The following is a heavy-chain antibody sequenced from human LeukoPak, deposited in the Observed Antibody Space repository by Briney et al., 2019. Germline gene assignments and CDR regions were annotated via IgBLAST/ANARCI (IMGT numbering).Heavy chain of an antibody. CDR1: GGSISSYY. CDR3: ARDRDDGDYYYYYYMDV. V-gene: IGHV4-4*07. D-gene: IGHD4-17*01. J-gene: IGHJ6*03. CDR2: IYTSGST. Sequence: PSETLSLTCTVSGGSISSYYWSWIRQPAGKGLEWIGRIYTSGSTNYNPSLKSRVTMSVDTSKNQFSLKLSSVTAADTAVYYCARDRDDGDYYYYYYMDVWGKGTTVTISS.